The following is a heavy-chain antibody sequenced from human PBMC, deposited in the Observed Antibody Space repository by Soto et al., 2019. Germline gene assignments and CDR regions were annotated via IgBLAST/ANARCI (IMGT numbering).Heavy chain of an antibody. CDR2: IKQDGSEK. Sequence: EVQLVESGGGLVQPGGSLRLSCAASGFTFSSYWMSWVRQAPGKGLEWVANIKQDGSEKYYVDSVKGRFTISRDNAKNSLYLQMNSLRAEDTAVYYCARASLPAAIFVTPFDPWGQGTLVTVSS. V-gene: IGHV3-7*01. D-gene: IGHD2-2*02. J-gene: IGHJ5*02. CDR1: GFTFSSYW. CDR3: ARASLPAAIFVTPFDP.